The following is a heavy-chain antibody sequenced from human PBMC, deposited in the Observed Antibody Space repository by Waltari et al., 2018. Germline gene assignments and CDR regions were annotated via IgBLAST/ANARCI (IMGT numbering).Heavy chain of an antibody. V-gene: IGHV1-18*01. CDR1: GYSFMMFG. D-gene: IGHD3-22*01. CDR2: SSGYNGNA. CDR3: ARVKEMDSTGDYDY. Sequence: QVQLVQSGAEVKKPGASVKVSCKASGYSFMMFGISWVRQDPGPGREWQGWSSGYNGNADYAQGLQGRISLTTDTATSTVYMELRSLRPDDTAVYYCARVKEMDSTGDYDYWGQGALVTVSS. J-gene: IGHJ4*02.